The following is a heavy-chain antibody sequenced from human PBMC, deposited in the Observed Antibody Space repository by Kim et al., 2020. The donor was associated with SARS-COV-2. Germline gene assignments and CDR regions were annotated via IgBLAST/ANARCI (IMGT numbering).Heavy chain of an antibody. V-gene: IGHV4-59*01. CDR2: IYYSGST. CDR1: GGSISSYY. CDR3: ARHPYSSSPRYFDY. J-gene: IGHJ4*02. Sequence: SETLSLTCTVSGGSISSYYWSWIRQPPGKGLEWIGYIYYSGSTNYNPSLKSRVTISVDTSKNQFSLRLSSVTAADTPVYYCARHPYSSSPRYFDYWGQGTLVTVSS. D-gene: IGHD6-6*01.